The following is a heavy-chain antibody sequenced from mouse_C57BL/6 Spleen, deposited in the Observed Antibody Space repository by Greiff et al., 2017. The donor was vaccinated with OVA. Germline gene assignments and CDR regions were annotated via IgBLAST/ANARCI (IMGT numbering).Heavy chain of an antibody. V-gene: IGHV3-6*01. CDR3: AREGSSGYF. CDR1: GYSITSGYY. D-gene: IGHD3-2*02. J-gene: IGHJ2*01. Sequence: EVKLMESGPGLVKPSQSLSLTCSVTGYSITSGYYWNWIRQFPGNKLEWMGYISYDGSNNYNPSLKNRISITRDTSKNQFFLKLNSVTTEDTATYYCAREGSSGYFWGQGTTLTVSS. CDR2: ISYDGSN.